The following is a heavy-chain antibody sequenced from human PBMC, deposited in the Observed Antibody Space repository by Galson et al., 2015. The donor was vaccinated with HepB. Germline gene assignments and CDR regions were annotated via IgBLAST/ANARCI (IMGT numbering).Heavy chain of an antibody. J-gene: IGHJ4*02. D-gene: IGHD3-10*01. V-gene: IGHV3-15*01. CDR1: GFSFSNTW. CDR3: TTFYTYGLTRNDY. Sequence: SLRLSCAASGFSFSNTWMSWVHQAPGKGLEWVARIKSKADGGATHYAAPVKGRFTISRDDSKNTLYLQMNSLKTDDTAVYSCTTFYTYGLTRNDYWGQGTLVTVSS. CDR2: IKSKADGGAT.